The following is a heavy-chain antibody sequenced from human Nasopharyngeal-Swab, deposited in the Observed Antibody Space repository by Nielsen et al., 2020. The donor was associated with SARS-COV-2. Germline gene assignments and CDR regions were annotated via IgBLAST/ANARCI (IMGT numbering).Heavy chain of an antibody. CDR3: AKAPYLRGLDV. D-gene: IGHD2-21*01. CDR2: ISGSGDTT. J-gene: IGHJ6*02. V-gene: IGHV3-23*01. Sequence: GESLKISCAASGFTFSNYAMSWVRQAPGTGLEWVSDISGSGDTTYYADSVNDRFTISRDNSKDTLFLQMNNLRVEDTALYYCAKAPYLRGLDVWGQGTTVTVSS. CDR1: GFTFSNYA.